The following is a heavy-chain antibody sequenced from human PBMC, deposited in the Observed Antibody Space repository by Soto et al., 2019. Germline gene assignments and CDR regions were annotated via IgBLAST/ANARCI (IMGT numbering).Heavy chain of an antibody. CDR3: ARGLWVTTLNNAFDI. J-gene: IGHJ3*02. V-gene: IGHV1-8*01. D-gene: IGHD4-17*01. CDR2: MNPNSGNT. CDR1: GYTFTSYD. Sequence: GASVKVSCKASGYTFTSYDINWVRQATGQGLEWMGWMNPNSGNTGYAQKFQGRVTMTRSTSISTAYMELSSLRSEDTAVYYCARGLWVTTLNNAFDIWGQGTMVTVSS.